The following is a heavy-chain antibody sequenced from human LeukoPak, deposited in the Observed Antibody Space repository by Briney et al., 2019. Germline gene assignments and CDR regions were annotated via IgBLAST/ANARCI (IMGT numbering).Heavy chain of an antibody. CDR2: MNLNSGTT. V-gene: IGHV1-8*03. J-gene: IGHJ5*01. CDR1: AYTFTSYD. CDR3: ARERLNCCQFDP. D-gene: IGHD2-21*02. Sequence: ASVKVSCKASAYTFTSYDINWVRQATRQGLEWMGWMNLNSGTTGYAQKFQGRVTITRNTSITTAYLELSSLRSEDTAVYCCARERLNCCQFDPWGQGTLVTVSS.